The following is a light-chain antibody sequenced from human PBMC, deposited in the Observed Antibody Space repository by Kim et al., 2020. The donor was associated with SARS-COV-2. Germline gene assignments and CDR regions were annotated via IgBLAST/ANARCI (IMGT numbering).Light chain of an antibody. CDR3: ASWDHTLDCRV. CDR1: GASIGAYS. J-gene: IGLJ2*01. Sequence: GQMVTMSCSGGGASIGAYSVYCCQQRPGAAPTLLMFGNKPRPSGVRARFSGCESGAAASSAISAGRSEDEDDYYCASWDHTLDCRVFGGGTQLTVL. CDR2: GNK. V-gene: IGLV1-47*01.